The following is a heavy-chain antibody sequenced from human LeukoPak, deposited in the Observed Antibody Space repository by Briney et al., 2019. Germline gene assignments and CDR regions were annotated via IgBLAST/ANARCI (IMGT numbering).Heavy chain of an antibody. Sequence: SVKVSCKASGGTFSSYTISWVRQAPGQGLEWVGRIIPILGIANYAQKFQGRVTITADKSTSTAYMELSSLRSEDTAVYYCASAVIKAEAFDIWGQGTMVTVPS. CDR1: GGTFSSYT. CDR3: ASAVIKAEAFDI. J-gene: IGHJ3*02. D-gene: IGHD3-10*01. CDR2: IIPILGIA. V-gene: IGHV1-69*02.